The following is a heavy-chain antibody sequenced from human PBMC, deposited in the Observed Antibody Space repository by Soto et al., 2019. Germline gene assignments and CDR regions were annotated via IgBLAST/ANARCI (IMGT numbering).Heavy chain of an antibody. D-gene: IGHD5-12*01. CDR2: IYDSGSS. CDR3: AREKGYISVPKHFDP. CDR1: GGSISSGDYF. J-gene: IGHJ5*02. Sequence: TLSLTSTVSGGSISSGDYFWSWIRQPPGKGLEWIGYIYDSGSSYYNPSLKSRVTMSVDTSKNQFSLKLSSVTAADTAMYYCAREKGYISVPKHFDPCGHVTVVPVSS. V-gene: IGHV4-30-4*01.